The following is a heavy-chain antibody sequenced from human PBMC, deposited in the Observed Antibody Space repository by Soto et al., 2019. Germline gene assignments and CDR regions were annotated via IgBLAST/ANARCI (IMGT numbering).Heavy chain of an antibody. CDR3: AREEYYYGSGAFFDP. Sequence: QVQLVQSGAEVKKPGSSVKVSCKASGGTFSSYTISWVRQAPGQGLEWMGRIIPILGIANYAQKFQGRVTITADKSTSTAYMELSSLRSEDTAVYYCAREEYYYGSGAFFDPWGQGTLVTVSS. D-gene: IGHD3-10*01. V-gene: IGHV1-69*08. CDR1: GGTFSSYT. CDR2: IIPILGIA. J-gene: IGHJ5*02.